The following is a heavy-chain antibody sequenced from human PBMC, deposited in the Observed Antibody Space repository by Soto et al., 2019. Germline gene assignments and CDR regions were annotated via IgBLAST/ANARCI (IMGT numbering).Heavy chain of an antibody. D-gene: IGHD6-19*01. CDR3: ARDGQQWLVERYFDY. Sequence: QVQLVESGGGLVKPGGSLRLSCAASGFTFSDYYMSWFRQAPGKGLEWASRISSSGSAIYYADSVKGRFTISRDNAKNSLYLQMNSMRAEDTAVYYCARDGQQWLVERYFDYWGQGTLVTVSS. V-gene: IGHV3-11*01. J-gene: IGHJ4*02. CDR2: ISSSGSAI. CDR1: GFTFSDYY.